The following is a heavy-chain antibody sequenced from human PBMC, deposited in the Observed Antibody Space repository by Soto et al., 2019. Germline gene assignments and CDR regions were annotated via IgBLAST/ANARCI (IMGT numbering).Heavy chain of an antibody. Sequence: PSETLSLTCSVSGGSISTSRNFWGWIRQPPGKGLEWIGSMYYSGSTYYNPSLKSRLTISADTSKNQFSLNLNSVTAADTAMYYCVRGDTYFYYMDVWGTGTTVTVSS. V-gene: IGHV4-39*01. J-gene: IGHJ6*03. CDR3: VRGDTYFYYMDV. CDR1: GGSISTSRNF. CDR2: MYYSGST. D-gene: IGHD5-18*01.